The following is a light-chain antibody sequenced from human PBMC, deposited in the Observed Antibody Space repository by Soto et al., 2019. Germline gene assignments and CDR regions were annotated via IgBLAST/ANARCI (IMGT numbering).Light chain of an antibody. Sequence: EIVLTQSPGTLSLSPGERATLSCRASQSVSSSFLAWYQQKPGQAPRLLIYGASSRATGIPDRFSGSGSGTYFTLTISRLEHEDVAVYYCQQYGSSPLTFGGGTKVEIK. J-gene: IGKJ4*01. CDR2: GAS. CDR1: QSVSSSF. V-gene: IGKV3-20*01. CDR3: QQYGSSPLT.